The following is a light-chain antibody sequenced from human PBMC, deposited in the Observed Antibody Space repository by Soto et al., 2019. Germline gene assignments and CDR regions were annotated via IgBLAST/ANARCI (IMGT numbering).Light chain of an antibody. Sequence: QSVLTQPPSVSGAPGQRVTISCTGSSSSIGAGYAVYWYQQLPGTAPKLLSYGNSNRPSGVPDRFSGSKSGTSASLAITGLQADDDADYYCQSYDSSLSGLVIFGGGTKLTVL. CDR2: GNS. CDR3: QSYDSSLSGLVI. J-gene: IGLJ2*01. V-gene: IGLV1-40*01. CDR1: SSSIGAGYA.